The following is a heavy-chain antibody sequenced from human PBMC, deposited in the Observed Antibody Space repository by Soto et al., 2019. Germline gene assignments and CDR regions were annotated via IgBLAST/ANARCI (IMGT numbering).Heavy chain of an antibody. CDR2: IVPLSDRT. Sequence: QVQLVQSGAEVKKPGSSLKVSCKVFGETLNSNPIGWVRQAPGQGLEWVGGIVPLSDRTNYAQELQGRVTVTADGSTSTGYVELSNLKSDDTAVYYCARKAGRDCHSGGGCFSLDVWGQGSLITVSS. J-gene: IGHJ4*02. CDR1: GETLNSNP. D-gene: IGHD2-15*01. CDR3: ARKAGRDCHSGGGCFSLDV. V-gene: IGHV1-69*01.